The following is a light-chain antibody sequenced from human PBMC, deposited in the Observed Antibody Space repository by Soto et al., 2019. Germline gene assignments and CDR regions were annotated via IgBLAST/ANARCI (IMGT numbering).Light chain of an antibody. V-gene: IGKV3-20*01. J-gene: IGKJ5*01. CDR3: QQYGSSPAIT. Sequence: IVLTQSPGTLSLSPGETATLSCRASESLSPHSIAWYQQNPGQAPRLLIYGPSGRATGIPDRFSGSGSGTDFTLTISRLEPEDFAVYYCQQYGSSPAITFGQGTRLEIK. CDR2: GPS. CDR1: ESLSPHS.